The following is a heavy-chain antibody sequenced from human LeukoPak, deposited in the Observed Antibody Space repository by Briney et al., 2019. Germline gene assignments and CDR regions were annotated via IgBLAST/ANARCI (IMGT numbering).Heavy chain of an antibody. V-gene: IGHV3-11*01. CDR1: GFTFSDYY. J-gene: IGHJ4*02. CDR2: ISSSGSTI. D-gene: IGHD3/OR15-3a*01. Sequence: GGSLRLSCAASGFTFSDYYVSWIRQAPGKGLEWVSYISSSGSTIYYADSVKGRFTISRDNAKNSLYLQMNSLRAEDTAVYYCARVNVDLTMYYFDYWGQGTLVTVSS. CDR3: ARVNVDLTMYYFDY.